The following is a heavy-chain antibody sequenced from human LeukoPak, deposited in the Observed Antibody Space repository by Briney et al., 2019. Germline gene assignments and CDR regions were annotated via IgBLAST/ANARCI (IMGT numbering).Heavy chain of an antibody. Sequence: SQTLSLTCVISGDSVSSNSAAWNWIRQSPSRGLEWLGRTFYRSKWYNDYAVSVKGRITINPDTSKNQFSLQLNSVTPEDTAVYYCARGGQGDGYSADEAFDFWGQGTVVTVS. CDR1: GDSVSSNSAA. CDR3: ARGGQGDGYSADEAFDF. V-gene: IGHV6-1*01. D-gene: IGHD5-24*01. CDR2: TFYRSKWYN. J-gene: IGHJ3*01.